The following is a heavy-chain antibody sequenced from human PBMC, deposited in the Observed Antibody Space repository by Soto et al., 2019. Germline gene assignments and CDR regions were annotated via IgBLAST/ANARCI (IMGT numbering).Heavy chain of an antibody. D-gene: IGHD3-3*01. CDR1: GGSVSSGSYY. CDR3: AESRLEWLLSFNY. V-gene: IGHV4-61*01. Sequence: PSETLSLTCTVSGGSVSSGSYYWRWIRQPPGKGLEWIGYIYYSGSTNYNPSLKSRVTISVDTSKNQFSLKLSSVTAADTAVYYCAESRLEWLLSFNYWGQGTLVTVSS. CDR2: IYYSGST. J-gene: IGHJ4*02.